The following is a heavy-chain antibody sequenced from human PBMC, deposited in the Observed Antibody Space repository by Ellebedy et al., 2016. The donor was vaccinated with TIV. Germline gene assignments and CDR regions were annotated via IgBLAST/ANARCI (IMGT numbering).Heavy chain of an antibody. J-gene: IGHJ6*03. CDR1: GGTFSSYA. CDR3: ARGIAVAGTGGGIYYYYYMDV. Sequence: SVKVSXXASGGTFSSYAISWVRQAPGQGLEWMGGIIPIFGTANYAQKFQGRVTITADESTSTAYMELSSLRSEDTAVYYCARGIAVAGTGGGIYYYYYMDVWGKGTTVTVSS. D-gene: IGHD6-19*01. V-gene: IGHV1-69*13. CDR2: IIPIFGTA.